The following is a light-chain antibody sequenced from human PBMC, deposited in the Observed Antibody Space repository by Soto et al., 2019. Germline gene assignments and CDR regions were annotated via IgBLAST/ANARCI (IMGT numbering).Light chain of an antibody. V-gene: IGKV3-11*01. CDR2: YAS. CDR1: QTVSRY. Sequence: VLTQSPATLSLSPGERATLSCRASQTVSRYLAWYQQKPGQAPRLLIYYASNRAAGIPARFSGSGSGTDYTLTISILEPEDFSVHYCQQRSTWPFLTFGGGTKVEI. J-gene: IGKJ4*01. CDR3: QQRSTWPFLT.